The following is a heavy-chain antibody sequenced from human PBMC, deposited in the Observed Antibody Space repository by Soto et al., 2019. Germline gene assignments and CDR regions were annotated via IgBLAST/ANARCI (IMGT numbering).Heavy chain of an antibody. Sequence: EVPLVESGGGLVQPGRSLRLSCAASGFTFDDYAMHWVRQAPGKGLEWVSGISWNSGSIGYADSVKGRFTISRDNAKNSLYLQMNSLRAEDTALYYCAKGFRGSGRYYYYGMDVWGQGTTVTVSS. D-gene: IGHD3-10*01. CDR3: AKGFRGSGRYYYYGMDV. CDR2: ISWNSGSI. J-gene: IGHJ6*02. CDR1: GFTFDDYA. V-gene: IGHV3-9*01.